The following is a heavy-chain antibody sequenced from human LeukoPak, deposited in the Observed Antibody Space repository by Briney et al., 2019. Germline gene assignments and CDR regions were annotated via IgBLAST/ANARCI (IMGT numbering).Heavy chain of an antibody. CDR3: ARGSSYYDFWSGSNPLGAFDI. J-gene: IGHJ3*02. Sequence: SETLSLTCTVSGGSISSGGYYWSWIRQHPGKGLEWIGYIYYSGSTNYNPSLKSRVTISVDTSKNQLSLELSSVTAADTAVYYCARGSSYYDFWSGSNPLGAFDIWGQGTMVTVSS. CDR1: GGSISSGGYY. D-gene: IGHD3-3*01. V-gene: IGHV4-31*03. CDR2: IYYSGST.